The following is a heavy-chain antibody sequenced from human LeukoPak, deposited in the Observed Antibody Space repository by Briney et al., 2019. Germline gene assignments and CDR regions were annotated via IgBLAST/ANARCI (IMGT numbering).Heavy chain of an antibody. J-gene: IGHJ6*02. D-gene: IGHD3-3*01. V-gene: IGHV4-59*01. Sequence: SETLSLTCAVYGGSFSSYYWSWIRQPPGKGLEWIGYIYYSGSTNYNPSLKSRVTISVDTSKNQFSLKLSSVTAADTAVYYCARVEGDFWSGYHYYYGMDVWGQGTTVTVSS. CDR3: ARVEGDFWSGYHYYYGMDV. CDR1: GGSFSSYY. CDR2: IYYSGST.